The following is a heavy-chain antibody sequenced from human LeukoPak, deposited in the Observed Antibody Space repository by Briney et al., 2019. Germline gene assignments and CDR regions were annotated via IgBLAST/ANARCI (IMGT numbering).Heavy chain of an antibody. CDR2: INSDGSST. CDR1: GFTFSSYW. D-gene: IGHD4-17*01. Sequence: GGSLRLSCAASGFTFSSYWMHWVRRAPGKGLVWVSRINSDGSSTSYADSVKGRFTISRDNAKNTLYLQMNSLRAEDTAVYYCARGGVTTVITHYYYGMDVWGQGTTVTVSS. V-gene: IGHV3-74*01. J-gene: IGHJ6*02. CDR3: ARGGVTTVITHYYYGMDV.